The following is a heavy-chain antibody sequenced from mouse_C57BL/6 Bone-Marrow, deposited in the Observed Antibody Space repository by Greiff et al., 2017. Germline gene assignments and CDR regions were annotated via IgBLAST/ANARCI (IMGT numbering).Heavy chain of an antibody. CDR2: IYPGSGST. J-gene: IGHJ2*01. CDR1: GYTFTSYW. CDR3: ATRGLLRFLDY. D-gene: IGHD1-1*01. Sequence: QVQLQQPGAELVKPGASVKMSCKASGYTFTSYWITWVKQRPGQGLEWLGDIYPGSGSTNYNEKFKSKATLTVDTSSSTAYLQLSSLTSEDSAVYYCATRGLLRFLDYWCQGTTLTVSS. V-gene: IGHV1-55*01.